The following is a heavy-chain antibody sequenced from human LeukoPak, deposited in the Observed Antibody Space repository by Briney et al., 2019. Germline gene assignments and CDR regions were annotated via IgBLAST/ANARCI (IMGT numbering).Heavy chain of an antibody. D-gene: IGHD2-2*01. CDR3: ARDDCSSISCYHNWFDP. Sequence: GGSLRLSCAASGFTSSSYGMHWVRQAPGKGLEWVANIKQDGSEKYYVDSVKGRFTISRDNAKNSLYLQMNSLRAEDTAVYYCARDDCSSISCYHNWFDPWGQGTLVTVSS. J-gene: IGHJ5*02. V-gene: IGHV3-7*01. CDR2: IKQDGSEK. CDR1: GFTSSSYG.